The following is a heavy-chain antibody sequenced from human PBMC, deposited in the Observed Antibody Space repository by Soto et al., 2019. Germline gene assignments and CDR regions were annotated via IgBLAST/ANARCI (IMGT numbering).Heavy chain of an antibody. Sequence: PSETQSLICTVSGGSISSSSYYWGWIRQPPGKGLEWIGSIYYSGTTYYNPPLKSRDTISVDTSKNQFSLKLSSMTAADTAVYYRETHRGYSDILTCYYTELNFDSWRQGTLVPVSS. J-gene: IGHJ4*02. D-gene: IGHD3-9*01. CDR1: GGSISSSSYY. V-gene: IGHV4-39*01. CDR2: IYYSGTT. CDR3: ETHRGYSDILTCYYTELNFDS.